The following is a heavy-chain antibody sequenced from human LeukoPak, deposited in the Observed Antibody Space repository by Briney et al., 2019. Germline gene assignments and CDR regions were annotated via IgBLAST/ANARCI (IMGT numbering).Heavy chain of an antibody. Sequence: TSETLSLTCTVSGGSISGYYWSWIRQSPGKRLEWIAYISFTGNTNYNPSLKSRVTISLDTSKTHFSLTLSSLTAADTAVYYCARSPPGWYYDNSGQYYFDTWGQGALVTVSS. D-gene: IGHD3-22*01. CDR1: GGSISGYY. CDR2: ISFTGNT. J-gene: IGHJ4*02. V-gene: IGHV4-59*08. CDR3: ARSPPGWYYDNSGQYYFDT.